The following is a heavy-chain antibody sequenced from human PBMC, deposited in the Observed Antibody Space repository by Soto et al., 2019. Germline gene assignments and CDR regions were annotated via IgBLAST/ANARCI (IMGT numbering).Heavy chain of an antibody. CDR3: ARGGSSDWQVAFDF. D-gene: IGHD6-19*01. Sequence: SETLSLTCAVYGGSFSGYFWNWIRQTPGKGLEWIGKVNHNGRNNYNPSLKSRVTISLDMSKNQISLKLTSVTAADTAVYYCARGGSSDWQVAFDFWGQGTMVTV. CDR2: VNHNGRN. CDR1: GGSFSGYF. J-gene: IGHJ3*01. V-gene: IGHV4-34*01.